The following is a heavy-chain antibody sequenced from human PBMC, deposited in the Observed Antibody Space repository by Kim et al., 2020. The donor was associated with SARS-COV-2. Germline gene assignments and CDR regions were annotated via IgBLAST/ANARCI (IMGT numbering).Heavy chain of an antibody. D-gene: IGHD6-6*01. V-gene: IGHV3-30-3*01. J-gene: IGHJ4*02. CDR1: GFTFSSYA. Sequence: GGSLRLSCAASGFTFSSYAMHWVRQAPGKGLEWVAVISYDGSNKYYADSVKGRFTISRDNSKNTLYLQMNSLRAEDTAVYYCARDPRGYSSSYFDYWGQGTLVTVSS. CDR2: ISYDGSNK. CDR3: ARDPRGYSSSYFDY.